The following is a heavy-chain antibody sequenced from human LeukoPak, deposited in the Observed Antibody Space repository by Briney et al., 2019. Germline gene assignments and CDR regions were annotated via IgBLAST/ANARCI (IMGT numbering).Heavy chain of an antibody. Sequence: GGSLRLSCAASGFTFSRYAMSWVRQAPGKGLEWVSDISGSGGSTFYADSVKGRYTISRHNSKNTLYLQMNSLRAEDTAVYYCAKDLETWCRGYWGQGTLVTVSS. V-gene: IGHV3-23*01. CDR1: GFTFSRYA. J-gene: IGHJ4*02. CDR2: ISGSGGST. D-gene: IGHD3-3*01. CDR3: AKDLETWCRGY.